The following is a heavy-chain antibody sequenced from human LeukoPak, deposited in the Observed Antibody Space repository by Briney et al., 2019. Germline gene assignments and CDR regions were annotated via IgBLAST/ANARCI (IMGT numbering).Heavy chain of an antibody. CDR1: GYTFTSYA. D-gene: IGHD7-27*01. CDR2: INAGNSNT. Sequence: ASVTVSCTASGYTFTSYAMHWVRQAPGQRLERMGWINAGNSNTKYSQKFQGRVTITRDTSASTAYMELSSLRSEDTAVYYCARTGKEDAFDIWGQGTMVTVSS. V-gene: IGHV1-3*01. CDR3: ARTGKEDAFDI. J-gene: IGHJ3*02.